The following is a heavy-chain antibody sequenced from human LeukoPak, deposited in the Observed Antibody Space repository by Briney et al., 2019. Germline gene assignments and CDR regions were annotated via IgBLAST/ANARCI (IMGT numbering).Heavy chain of an antibody. D-gene: IGHD3-10*01. CDR3: AREITMVRGGKMDY. Sequence: KPSETLSLTCTVSGGSISSYYWSWIRQPAGKGLEWIGRIYTSGSTNYNPSLKSRVTISVDTSKNQFSLKLSSVTAADTAVYYCAREITMVRGGKMDYWGQGTLVTVSS. V-gene: IGHV4-4*07. J-gene: IGHJ4*02. CDR1: GGSISSYY. CDR2: IYTSGST.